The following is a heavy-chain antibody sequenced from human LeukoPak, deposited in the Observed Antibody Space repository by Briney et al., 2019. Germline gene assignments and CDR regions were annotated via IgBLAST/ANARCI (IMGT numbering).Heavy chain of an antibody. Sequence: SVKVSCKASRGTFSSYAISWVRQAPGQGLEWMGRIIPILGIANYAQKFQGRVTIAADKSTSTAYMELSSLRSEDTAVYYCARDGEGVVVPALFDLWGRGTLVTVSS. J-gene: IGHJ2*01. CDR2: IIPILGIA. CDR3: ARDGEGVVVPALFDL. D-gene: IGHD2-2*01. V-gene: IGHV1-69*04. CDR1: RGTFSSYA.